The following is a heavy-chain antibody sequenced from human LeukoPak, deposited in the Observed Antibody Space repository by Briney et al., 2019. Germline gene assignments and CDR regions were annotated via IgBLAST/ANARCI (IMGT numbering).Heavy chain of an antibody. J-gene: IGHJ5*02. Sequence: ASVKVSCKASGYTFTSYGISWVRQAPGQGPEWMGWISAYNGNTNYAQKLQGRVTMTTDTSTSTAYMELRSLRSDDTAVYYCARVGRGAYCGGDCYYWFDPWGQGTLVTVSS. CDR1: GYTFTSYG. D-gene: IGHD2-21*02. CDR3: ARVGRGAYCGGDCYYWFDP. CDR2: ISAYNGNT. V-gene: IGHV1-18*01.